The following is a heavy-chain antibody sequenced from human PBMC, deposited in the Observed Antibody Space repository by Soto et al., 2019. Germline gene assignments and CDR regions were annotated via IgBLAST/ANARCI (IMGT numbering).Heavy chain of an antibody. CDR3: ARGRVLAAAGTRYGMDV. CDR2: IYYSGST. Sequence: SETLSLTCTVSGGSISSGGYYWSWIRQHPGKGLEWIGYIYYSGSTYYNPSLKSRVTISVDTSKNQFSLKLSSVTAADTAVYYCARGRVLAAAGTRYGMDVWGQGTTVTVSS. V-gene: IGHV4-31*03. CDR1: GGSISSGGYY. D-gene: IGHD6-13*01. J-gene: IGHJ6*02.